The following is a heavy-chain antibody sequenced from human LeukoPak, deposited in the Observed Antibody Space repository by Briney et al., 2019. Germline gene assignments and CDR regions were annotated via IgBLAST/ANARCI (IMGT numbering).Heavy chain of an antibody. CDR3: ARGVMGGSYCIY. CDR1: GFPFSDYF. CDR2: ISGNGSIV. V-gene: IGHV3-11*01. Sequence: PGGSLRLSCAASGFPFSDYFMNWIRQAPGKGLEWVSYISGNGSIVYYGDSVRGRFTISRDNAKRSLYLEMNSLRVEDTAIYYCARGVMGGSYCIYWGQGTLVTVSS. J-gene: IGHJ4*02. D-gene: IGHD1-26*01.